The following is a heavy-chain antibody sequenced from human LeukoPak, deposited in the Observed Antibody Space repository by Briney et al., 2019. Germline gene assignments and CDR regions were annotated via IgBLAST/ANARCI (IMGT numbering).Heavy chain of an antibody. CDR2: IRSKANSYAT. Sequence: GGSLRLSCAASGFTFSGSAMHWVRQASGKGLEWVGRIRSKANSYATAYAASVKGRFTISRDDSKNTAYLQMNSLKTEDTAVYYCTRPTTTVTRATDFDLWGRDTLVTVSS. D-gene: IGHD4-17*01. V-gene: IGHV3-73*01. CDR3: TRPTTTVTRATDFDL. CDR1: GFTFSGSA. J-gene: IGHJ2*01.